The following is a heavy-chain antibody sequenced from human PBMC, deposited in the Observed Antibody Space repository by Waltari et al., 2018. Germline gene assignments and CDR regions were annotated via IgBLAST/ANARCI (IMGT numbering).Heavy chain of an antibody. J-gene: IGHJ4*02. V-gene: IGHV4-38-2*01. D-gene: IGHD3-22*01. Sequence: QVQMQESGPGLVKPSETLYLTCDVSGYSISSGYFWGWIRQPPGKGLEWIGSIFHSGRTYYNPSLKSRVTLSVDTSKNQISLKLSSVTAADTAVYYCARSSGYYSFSYWGQGTLVTVSS. CDR1: GYSISSGYF. CDR3: ARSSGYYSFSY. CDR2: IFHSGRT.